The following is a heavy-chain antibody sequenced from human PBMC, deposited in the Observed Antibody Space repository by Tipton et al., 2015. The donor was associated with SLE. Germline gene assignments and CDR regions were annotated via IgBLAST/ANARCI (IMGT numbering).Heavy chain of an antibody. CDR3: ARGLGSPDV. Sequence: SLRLSCAASGFSISNYCMSWVRQAPGKGPEWVATIREDGSEIFYVDSVKGRFTISRDNAKVSLYLQMNSLRVEDTAIYYCARGLGSPDVWGKGTPVTIST. CDR2: IREDGSEI. CDR1: GFSISNYC. D-gene: IGHD7-27*01. J-gene: IGHJ6*04. V-gene: IGHV3-7*01.